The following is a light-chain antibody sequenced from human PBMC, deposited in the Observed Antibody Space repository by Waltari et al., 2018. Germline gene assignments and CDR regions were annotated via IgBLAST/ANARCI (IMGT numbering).Light chain of an antibody. Sequence: QSALTQPRPVSGSPGQSVTISCTGTSSDVGGYNYVSWYQQHPGKAPKLMIYDFTKRPSGVPDRFSVSKSCNTASLTISGLQAEDEADYYCCSYAGSYTWVFGGGTKLTVL. V-gene: IGLV2-11*01. J-gene: IGLJ2*01. CDR3: CSYAGSYTWV. CDR1: SSDVGGYNY. CDR2: DFT.